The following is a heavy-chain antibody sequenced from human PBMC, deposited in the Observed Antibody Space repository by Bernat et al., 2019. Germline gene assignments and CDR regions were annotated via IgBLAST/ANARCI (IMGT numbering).Heavy chain of an antibody. V-gene: IGHV3-7*03. J-gene: IGHJ6*02. D-gene: IGHD3-3*01. Sequence: EVQLVESGGGLVQPGGSLRLSCAASGFTFSSYWMSWVRQAPGKGLEWVANIKQDGSEKYYVDSVKGRFTISRDNAKNSLYLQMNSLRAEDTAVYYCAGEGRYDFWSGHYYYYYGMDVWGQGTTVTVSS. CDR2: IKQDGSEK. CDR3: AGEGRYDFWSGHYYYYYGMDV. CDR1: GFTFSSYW.